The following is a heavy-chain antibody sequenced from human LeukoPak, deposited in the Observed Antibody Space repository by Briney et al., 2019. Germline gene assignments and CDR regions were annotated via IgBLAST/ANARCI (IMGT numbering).Heavy chain of an antibody. CDR1: GYSFTSYW. CDR2: IYPGDSDT. V-gene: IGHV5-51*01. CDR3: ARRELGILYYFDY. Sequence: GVSLKISCQGPGYSFTSYWIGWVRQMPGKGLEWRGIIYPGDSDTRYSPSFQGQVTISADKSISTANLQWSSLKASDTAIYYCARRELGILYYFDYWGQGTLVTVSS. D-gene: IGHD7-27*01. J-gene: IGHJ4*02.